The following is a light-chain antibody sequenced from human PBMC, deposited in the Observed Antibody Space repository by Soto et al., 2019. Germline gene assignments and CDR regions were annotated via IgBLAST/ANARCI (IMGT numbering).Light chain of an antibody. V-gene: IGKV3-11*01. CDR1: PSVTNF. J-gene: IGKJ5*01. Sequence: EIVLTQSPATLSLSPGERATLSCRASPSVTNFLAWYQQKPGQAPRLLIYGAFNRATGIPARFSGSGSGTDFTLTNSSLEPEDSAIYYCQQRNIWPPVTFGQGTRLEIK. CDR2: GAF. CDR3: QQRNIWPPVT.